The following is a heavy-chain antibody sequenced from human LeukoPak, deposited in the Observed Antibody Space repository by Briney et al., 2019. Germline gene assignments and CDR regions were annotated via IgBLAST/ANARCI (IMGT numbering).Heavy chain of an antibody. D-gene: IGHD3-10*01. Sequence: GGSLRLSCAASGFTFHASSMRWVRQAPGKGLEWVSLISGDGGTTYYADSVKGRFTISRDNSKSSLYLQMNSLRAEDTALYYCARSRGAMVRGVIITPINWFDPWGQGTLVTVSS. CDR2: ISGDGGTT. J-gene: IGHJ5*02. CDR1: GFTFHASS. V-gene: IGHV3-43*02. CDR3: ARSRGAMVRGVIITPINWFDP.